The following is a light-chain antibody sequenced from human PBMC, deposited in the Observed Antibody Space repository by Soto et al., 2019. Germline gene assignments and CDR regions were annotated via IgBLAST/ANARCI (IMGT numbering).Light chain of an antibody. J-gene: IGKJ1*01. V-gene: IGKV3-15*01. Sequence: EIVMTQSPAALSVSPWERVTLSCRASQSVSSDLAWYQQKVGQAPRHLMYAVSTRATGIPGRFSGSGSGTDFSLTISSPQSEDFGVYYCQQYNKWPGTFGQGTKVDIK. CDR2: AVS. CDR3: QQYNKWPGT. CDR1: QSVSSD.